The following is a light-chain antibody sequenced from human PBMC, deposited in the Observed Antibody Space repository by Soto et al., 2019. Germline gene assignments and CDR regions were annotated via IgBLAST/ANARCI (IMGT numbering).Light chain of an antibody. J-gene: IGKJ1*01. CDR3: QQYNNWLWT. CDR2: GAS. CDR1: QSVNSN. Sequence: EIVMTQSPATVSVCPGERATLSCRASQSVNSNLVWYQHKPGQAPRLLIYGASTRATGIPARFSGSGSGTDFTLTISSLQSEDFALYYCQQYNNWLWTFGQGTRVEIK. V-gene: IGKV3-15*01.